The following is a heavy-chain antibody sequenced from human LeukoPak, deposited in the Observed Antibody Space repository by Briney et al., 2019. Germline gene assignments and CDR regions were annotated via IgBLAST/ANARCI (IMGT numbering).Heavy chain of an antibody. V-gene: IGHV4-59*01. Sequence: SETLSLTCTVSGGSISSYYWSWIRQPPGKGLEWIGYMYYSGSTNYNPSLKSRVTILVDTSKNQFSLKLSSVTAADTAVYYCARLEHTYYYGSGNKNWFDPWGQGTLVTVSS. J-gene: IGHJ5*02. CDR1: GGSISSYY. CDR2: MYYSGST. D-gene: IGHD3-10*01. CDR3: ARLEHTYYYGSGNKNWFDP.